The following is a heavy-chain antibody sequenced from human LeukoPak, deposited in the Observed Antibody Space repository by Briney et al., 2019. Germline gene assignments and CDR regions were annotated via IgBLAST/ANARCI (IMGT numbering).Heavy chain of an antibody. Sequence: PGGSLRLSCAASGFTFSSYWMHWVRQAPGKGLVWVSRINSDGSSTSYADSVKGRFTISRDNAKNTLYLQMNSLRAEDTAVYYCASPRYSYGLPTDYWGQGTLVTVSS. CDR3: ASPRYSYGLPTDY. CDR2: INSDGSST. CDR1: GFTFSSYW. J-gene: IGHJ4*02. D-gene: IGHD5-24*01. V-gene: IGHV3-74*01.